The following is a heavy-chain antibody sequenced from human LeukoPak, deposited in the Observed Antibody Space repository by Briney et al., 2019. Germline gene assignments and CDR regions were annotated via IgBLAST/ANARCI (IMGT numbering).Heavy chain of an antibody. CDR3: SRRGQWLGRWFDP. Sequence: SETLSLTCAVFGGSFTDYYWSWIRQPPGKGLEWIGEITHRGSTKYKSSLKSRVTISVDTSKNQFSLKLTSVTAADTAIYYCSRRGQWLGRWFDPWGQGTLVTVSS. V-gene: IGHV4-34*01. J-gene: IGHJ5*02. CDR2: ITHRGST. D-gene: IGHD6-19*01. CDR1: GGSFTDYY.